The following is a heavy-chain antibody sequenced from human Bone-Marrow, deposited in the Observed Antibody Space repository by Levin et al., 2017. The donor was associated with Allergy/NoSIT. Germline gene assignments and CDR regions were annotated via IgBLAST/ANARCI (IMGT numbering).Heavy chain of an antibody. V-gene: IGHV1-18*01. CDR2: ISTFSADT. D-gene: IGHD2-2*02. CDR1: GYSFSTYG. J-gene: IGHJ5*02. CDR3: ARDVKPYCSHSSCYRGTWFDP. Sequence: ASVKVSCKASGYSFSTYGINWVRLAPGQGLEWMGWISTFSADTKYAQKFQGRVTMTTDTSTGTAYVEVRSLRADDTAVYYFARDVKPYCSHSSCYRGTWFDPWGQGTLVTVSS.